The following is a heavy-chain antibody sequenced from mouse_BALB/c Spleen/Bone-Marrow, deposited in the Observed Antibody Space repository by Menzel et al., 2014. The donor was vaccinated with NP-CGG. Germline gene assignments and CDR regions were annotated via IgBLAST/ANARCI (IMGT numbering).Heavy chain of an antibody. Sequence: EVKLVESGGDLVKPGGSLKLSCAASELTYSSYGMSWVRQTPDKRLEWVATISGGDAYTYYPDSVKGRFTISRDRAKNILYLQMSSLKSEDTAMYYCGRGDGSMDYWGQGTSVTVSS. D-gene: IGHD3-3*01. CDR2: ISGGDAYT. CDR3: GRGDGSMDY. V-gene: IGHV5-6*01. CDR1: ELTYSSYG. J-gene: IGHJ4*01.